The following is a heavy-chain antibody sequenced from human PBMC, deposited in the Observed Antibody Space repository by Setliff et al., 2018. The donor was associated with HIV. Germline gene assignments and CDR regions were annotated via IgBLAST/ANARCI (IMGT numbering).Heavy chain of an antibody. D-gene: IGHD3-22*01. V-gene: IGHV3-30*02. CDR2: IRYDGSNK. Sequence: PGGSLRLSCVASGFTFGDYYMGWFRQAPGKGLEWVAFIRYDGSNKYYADSVKGRFTISRDNSKNTLYLQMNSLRAEDTAVYYCAEVGSVTMIGLNWFDPWGQGTLVTVSS. CDR1: GFTFGDYY. CDR3: AEVGSVTMIGLNWFDP. J-gene: IGHJ5*02.